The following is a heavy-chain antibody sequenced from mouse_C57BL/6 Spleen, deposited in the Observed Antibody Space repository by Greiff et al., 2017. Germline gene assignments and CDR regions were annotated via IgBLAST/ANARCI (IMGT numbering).Heavy chain of an antibody. CDR3: ASGIITTDDFDD. Sequence: QVQLKESGAELMKPGASVKLSCQATGYTFTGYWIEWVKQRPGHGREWIGEILPGSVSTNYNEKFKGKATFTVDTSSNTAYMQLSSLTTEDSAIYYCASGIITTDDFDDWGQGTTLTVSS. J-gene: IGHJ2*01. CDR2: ILPGSVST. D-gene: IGHD1-1*01. V-gene: IGHV1-9*01. CDR1: GYTFTGYW.